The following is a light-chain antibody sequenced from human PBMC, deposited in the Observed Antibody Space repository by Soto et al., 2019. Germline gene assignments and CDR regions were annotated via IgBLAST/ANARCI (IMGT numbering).Light chain of an antibody. J-gene: IGLJ2*01. CDR1: SSNIGAGYD. CDR3: QSYDSSLSGVV. V-gene: IGLV1-40*01. CDR2: GNS. Sequence: QSVLTQPPSVSGAPGQRVTISCTGGSSNIGAGYDVHWYQQLPGTAPKLLIYGNSNRPSGVPDRFSGSKSDTSASLAITGLQAEDEADYYCQSYDSSLSGVVFGGGTKVTVL.